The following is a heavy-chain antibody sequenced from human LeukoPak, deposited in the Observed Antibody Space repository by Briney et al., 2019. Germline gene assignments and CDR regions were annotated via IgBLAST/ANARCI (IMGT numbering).Heavy chain of an antibody. V-gene: IGHV3-23*01. CDR2: ISGSGGST. J-gene: IGHJ3*02. Sequence: GGSLRLSCAASGFTVSSYGMSWVRQAPGKGLECVSAISGSGGSTYYADSVKGRFTISRDNSKNTLYLQMNSLRAEDTAVYYCASESRAAMVIAGAFDIWGQGTMVTVSS. CDR3: ASESRAAMVIAGAFDI. CDR1: GFTVSSYG. D-gene: IGHD5-18*01.